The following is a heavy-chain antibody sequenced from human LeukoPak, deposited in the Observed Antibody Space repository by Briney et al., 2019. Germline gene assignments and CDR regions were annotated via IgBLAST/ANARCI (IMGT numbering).Heavy chain of an antibody. CDR1: GXXFXSXX. V-gene: IGHV1-18*01. CDR2: XXXXXXXT. D-gene: IGHD4-17*01. CDR3: ARAQIIPDDYGDYPIREYGMDV. J-gene: IGHJ6*02. Sequence: GASVKVSCKASGXXFXSXXXXXVRQXPXQXXXXXXXXXXXXXXTNYAQKLQGRVTMTTDTSTSTAYMELRSLRSDDTAVYYCARAQIIPDDYGDYPIREYGMDVWGQGTTVTVSS.